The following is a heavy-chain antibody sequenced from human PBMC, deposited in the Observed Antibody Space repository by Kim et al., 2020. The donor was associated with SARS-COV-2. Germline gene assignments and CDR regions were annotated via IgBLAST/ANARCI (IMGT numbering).Heavy chain of an antibody. CDR2: IYRDGGT. V-gene: IGHV3-66*01. CDR3: AREWRFGEWRNFDY. D-gene: IGHD3-10*01. J-gene: IGHJ4*02. CDR1: GFTVRSSY. Sequence: GGSLRLSCAASGFTVRSSYMNWVRQAPGKGLEWVSVIYRDGGTYYADSVKGRFTTSRDKSKNTVYLQMNSLRAEDTAVYYCAREWRFGEWRNFDYWGRGTLVTVSS.